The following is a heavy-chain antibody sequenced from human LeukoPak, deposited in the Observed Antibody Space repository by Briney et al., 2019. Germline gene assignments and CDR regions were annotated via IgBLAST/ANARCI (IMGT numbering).Heavy chain of an antibody. CDR3: ARVVPPTDYGSGSYFWDPYYFDY. CDR1: GFTFRSYG. V-gene: IGHV3-23*01. CDR2: ISGSGGST. D-gene: IGHD3-10*01. Sequence: PGGSLRLSCAASGFTFRSYGMNWVRQAPGKGLEWVSAISGSGGSTYYADSVKGRFTISRDNSKNTLYLQMNSLRAEDTAVYYCARVVPPTDYGSGSYFWDPYYFDYWGQGTLVTVSS. J-gene: IGHJ4*02.